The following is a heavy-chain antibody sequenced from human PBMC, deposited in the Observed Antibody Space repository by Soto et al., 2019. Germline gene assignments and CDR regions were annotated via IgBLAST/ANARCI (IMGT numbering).Heavy chain of an antibody. J-gene: IGHJ6*03. D-gene: IGHD3-10*02. V-gene: IGHV3-21*02. Sequence: EVQLVESGGGLVKPGGSLRLSCAASGFDFSSYSMNWVRQAPGKGLEWVSSINEDSSYIYYAHSLSGRFTISRDNAKEALCMQRYSLRAEYTSVYYCGRDLEWYVRSGYMDVWGDGATVTVSS. CDR3: GRDLEWYVRSGYMDV. CDR1: GFDFSSYS. CDR2: INEDSSYI.